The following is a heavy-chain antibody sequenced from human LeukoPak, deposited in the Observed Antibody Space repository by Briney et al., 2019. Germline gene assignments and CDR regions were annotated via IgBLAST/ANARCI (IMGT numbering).Heavy chain of an antibody. Sequence: GGSLRLSCAASGFTFSSYWMSWVRQAPGKGLEWVANIKQDGSEKYYVDSVKGRFTISRDNAKNSPYLQMNSLRAEDTAVYYCARYRDGYELVRTFDPWGQGTLVTVSS. V-gene: IGHV3-7*01. CDR3: ARYRDGYELVRTFDP. CDR2: IKQDGSEK. J-gene: IGHJ5*02. D-gene: IGHD5-24*01. CDR1: GFTFSSYW.